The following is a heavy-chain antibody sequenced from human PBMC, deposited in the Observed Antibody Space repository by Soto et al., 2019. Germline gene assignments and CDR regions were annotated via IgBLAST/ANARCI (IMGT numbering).Heavy chain of an antibody. CDR2: IYYSGST. D-gene: IGHD2-15*01. CDR1: GGSISSYD. V-gene: IGHV4-59*01. Sequence: PSETLSLTCTVSGGSISSYDWSWIRQPPGKGLEWIGYIYYSGSTNYNPSLKSRVTISVDTSKNQFSLKLSSVTAADTAVYYCARGEGGKGYCSGGSCYPNDAFDIWGQGTMVTVSS. J-gene: IGHJ3*02. CDR3: ARGEGGKGYCSGGSCYPNDAFDI.